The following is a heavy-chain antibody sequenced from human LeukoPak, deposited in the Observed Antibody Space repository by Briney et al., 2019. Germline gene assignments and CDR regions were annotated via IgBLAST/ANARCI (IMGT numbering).Heavy chain of an antibody. V-gene: IGHV4-34*01. CDR2: INHSGST. CDR1: GGSFSGYF. Sequence: SETLSLTCAVYGGSFSGYFWTWIRQPPGKGLEWIGEINHSGSTNFNPSLKSRVTISVDTSKKQFSLRLKSVTAADTAVYYCARGITSYYDSSGFWGQGTLVTVSS. D-gene: IGHD3-22*01. J-gene: IGHJ4*02. CDR3: ARGITSYYDSSGF.